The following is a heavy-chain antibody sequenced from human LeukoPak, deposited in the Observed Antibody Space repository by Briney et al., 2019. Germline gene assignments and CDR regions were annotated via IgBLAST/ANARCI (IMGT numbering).Heavy chain of an antibody. Sequence: GGSLRFSCAASGFTFSSYGMHWVRQAPGKGLEWVAVIWYDGSNKYYADSVKGRFTISRDNSKNTLYLQMNSLRAEDTAVYYCARGIAVAGTLDYWGQGTLVTVSS. J-gene: IGHJ4*02. D-gene: IGHD6-19*01. CDR2: IWYDGSNK. CDR3: ARGIAVAGTLDY. V-gene: IGHV3-33*01. CDR1: GFTFSSYG.